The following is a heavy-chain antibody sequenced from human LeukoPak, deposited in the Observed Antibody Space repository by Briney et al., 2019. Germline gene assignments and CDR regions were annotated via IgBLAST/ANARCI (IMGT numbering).Heavy chain of an antibody. Sequence: SETLSLTCAVYGGSLSGYYWSWIRPPPGKGLEWIGEINHSGSTNYNPPLKSRVTISVDTSKNQFSLKLSSVTAADTAVYYCARVCYNNYGRPNWFDPWGQGTLVTVSS. CDR3: ARVCYNNYGRPNWFDP. CDR1: GGSLSGYY. J-gene: IGHJ5*02. V-gene: IGHV4-34*01. CDR2: INHSGST. D-gene: IGHD4-11*01.